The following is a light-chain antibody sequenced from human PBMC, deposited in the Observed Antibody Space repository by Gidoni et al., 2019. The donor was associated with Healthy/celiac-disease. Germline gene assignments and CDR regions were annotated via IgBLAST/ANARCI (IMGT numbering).Light chain of an antibody. CDR3: QQYNNWPQT. V-gene: IGKV3-15*01. Sequence: EIVMTQSPATLSVSPGERATISCRASQSVSSNLAWYQQKPGQAPRLLIYGASTRATGIPARFSGSGSGTEFTLTISSLQSEDFAVYYCQQYNNWPQTFXXXTKLEIK. CDR2: GAS. CDR1: QSVSSN. J-gene: IGKJ2*01.